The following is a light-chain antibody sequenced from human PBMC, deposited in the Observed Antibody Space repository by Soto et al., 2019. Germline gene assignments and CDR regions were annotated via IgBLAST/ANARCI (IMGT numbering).Light chain of an antibody. CDR1: QDISRY. J-gene: IGKJ4*01. V-gene: IGKV1-33*01. CDR3: QQYDIPPST. CDR2: DVS. Sequence: DIQMTQSPSSLSASVGDRVTISCRASQDISRYLNWYQHKPGRAPQLLINDVSTLETGVPSRFSATGSGTEFTLTINGLQPEDLATYYCQQYDIPPSTFGGGTKVDIK.